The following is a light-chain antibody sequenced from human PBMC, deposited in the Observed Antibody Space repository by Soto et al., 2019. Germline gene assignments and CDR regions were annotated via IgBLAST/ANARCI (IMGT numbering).Light chain of an antibody. Sequence: DIQMTQSPPSLSASVGDRVTITCRASQNINNYLNWYQHKPGKAPKLLIYTTFNLQSGVPSRFGGSGSGTDFTLTISSLQPEDFATYSCQQSYGSPYTFGQGTKVEIK. CDR2: TTF. V-gene: IGKV1-39*01. CDR3: QQSYGSPYT. CDR1: QNINNY. J-gene: IGKJ2*01.